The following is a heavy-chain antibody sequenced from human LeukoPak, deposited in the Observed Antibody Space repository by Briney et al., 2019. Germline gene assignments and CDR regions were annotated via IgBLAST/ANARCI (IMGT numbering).Heavy chain of an antibody. Sequence: SETLSLTCSVSGGSISSGSKYWNWLRQPAGKGLEWIGRIYTRGSTDYTPSLKSRVTISLDTSKNQVSLKLSSVTAADTAVYYCARHPRRIAVAGHDAFDIWGQGTMVTVSS. CDR3: ARHPRRIAVAGHDAFDI. CDR2: IYTRGST. CDR1: GGSISSGSKY. V-gene: IGHV4-61*02. J-gene: IGHJ3*02. D-gene: IGHD6-19*01.